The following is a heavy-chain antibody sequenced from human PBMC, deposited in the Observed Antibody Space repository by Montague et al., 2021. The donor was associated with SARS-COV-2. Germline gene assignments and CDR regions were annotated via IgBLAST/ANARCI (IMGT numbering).Heavy chain of an antibody. CDR3: ARGLVFGEEDAVMVYFCYYMDV. D-gene: IGHD2-8*01. J-gene: IGHJ6*03. CDR1: GGPFSGYH. CDR2: INHSGST. Sequence: SETLSLTCAVYGGPFSGYHWTWIRQPPGKGLEWSGEINHSGSTNYNPSLKSRLTISVDTSKNQFSLKLSSVTAADTAVYYCARGLVFGEEDAVMVYFCYYMDVWGKGTTVTVSS. V-gene: IGHV4-34*01.